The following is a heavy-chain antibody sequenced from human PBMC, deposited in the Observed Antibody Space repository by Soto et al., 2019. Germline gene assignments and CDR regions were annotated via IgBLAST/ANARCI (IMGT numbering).Heavy chain of an antibody. CDR2: IIPIFGTA. J-gene: IGHJ6*02. CDR1: GGTFSRYA. Sequence: GASVKVSCKASGGTFSRYAISWVRQAPGQGLEWMGGIIPIFGTANYAQKFQGRVTITADKSTSTAYMELSSLRSEDTAVYYCARKDVVHNCSGGSCYVYGMDVWGQGTTVTASS. D-gene: IGHD2-15*01. CDR3: ARKDVVHNCSGGSCYVYGMDV. V-gene: IGHV1-69*06.